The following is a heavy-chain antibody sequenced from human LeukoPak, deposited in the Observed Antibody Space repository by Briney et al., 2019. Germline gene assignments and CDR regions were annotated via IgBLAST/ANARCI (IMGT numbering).Heavy chain of an antibody. CDR2: IYYSGST. V-gene: IGHV4-39*07. CDR1: GGSISSYY. Sequence: PSETLSLTCTVSGGSISSYYWGWVRQPPGKGLEWIGSIYYSGSTYYNPSLKSRVTISVDTSKNQFSLNLSSVTAADTAVYYCARESYSGYDIDYWGQGTLVTVSS. CDR3: ARESYSGYDIDY. D-gene: IGHD5-12*01. J-gene: IGHJ4*02.